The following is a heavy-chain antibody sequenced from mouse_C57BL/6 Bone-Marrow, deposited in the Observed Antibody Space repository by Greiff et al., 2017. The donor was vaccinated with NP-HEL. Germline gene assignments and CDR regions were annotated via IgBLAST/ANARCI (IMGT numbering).Heavy chain of an antibody. CDR2: ISSGGDYI. CDR3: TREGGYDYDEGDY. CDR1: GFTFSSYA. J-gene: IGHJ2*01. D-gene: IGHD2-4*01. V-gene: IGHV5-9-1*02. Sequence: EVQGVESGEGLVKPGGSLKLSCAASGFTFSSYAMSWVRQTPEKRLEWVAYISSGGDYIYYADTVKGRFTISRDNARNTLYLQMSSLKSEDTAMYYCTREGGYDYDEGDYWGQGTTLTVSS.